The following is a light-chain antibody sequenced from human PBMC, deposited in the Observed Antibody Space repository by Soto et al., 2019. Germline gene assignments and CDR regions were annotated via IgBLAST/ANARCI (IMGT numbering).Light chain of an antibody. CDR1: QSINNN. CDR3: QQYNDWPWT. V-gene: IGKV3-15*01. CDR2: AAS. J-gene: IGKJ1*01. Sequence: EIVMTQSPATLSVSPGERATLSCRASQSINNNLAWYQQKPGLAPRLLFYAASTRATGIPARFSGSGSGTEFTLTISSLQSEDCAIYYCQQYNDWPWTLGQGTKVEIK.